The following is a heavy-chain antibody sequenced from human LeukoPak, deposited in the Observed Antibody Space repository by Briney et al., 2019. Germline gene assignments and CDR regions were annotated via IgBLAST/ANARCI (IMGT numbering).Heavy chain of an antibody. V-gene: IGHV4-61*02. D-gene: IGHD4-11*01. Sequence: PSETLSLTCTVSGGAISSGTYYWSWIRQPAGKGLEWIGRVYSSGSPNYNPSLKSRGTISVDTSKNQFSLKLSSVTAADTAVYYCASSNSNYYYYYMDVWGKGTTVTVSS. J-gene: IGHJ6*03. CDR3: ASSNSNYYYYYMDV. CDR1: GGAISSGTYY. CDR2: VYSSGSP.